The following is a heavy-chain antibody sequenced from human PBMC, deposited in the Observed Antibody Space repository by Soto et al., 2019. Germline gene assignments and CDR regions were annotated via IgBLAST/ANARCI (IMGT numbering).Heavy chain of an antibody. CDR3: TRLDDILVVPVDT. Sequence: PGGSLRLSCAASGFTFSTSAMHWVRQASGKGLEWVGRISSKANNYATVYGAPVKGRFTISRDDSKNTAYLQMNSLKTEDTAVYYCTRLDDILVVPVDTWGQGTQVTVSS. CDR1: GFTFSTSA. D-gene: IGHD2-15*01. J-gene: IGHJ5*02. CDR2: ISSKANNYAT. V-gene: IGHV3-73*01.